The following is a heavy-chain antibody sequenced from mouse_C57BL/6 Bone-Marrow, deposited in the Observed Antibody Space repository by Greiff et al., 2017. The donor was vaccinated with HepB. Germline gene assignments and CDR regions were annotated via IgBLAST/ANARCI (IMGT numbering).Heavy chain of an antibody. CDR3: ARQGAYYSNYGFAD. D-gene: IGHD2-5*01. J-gene: IGHJ3*01. CDR1: GFTFSSYT. Sequence: EVNVVESGGGLVKPGGSLKLSCAASGFTFSSYTMSWVRQTPEKRLEWVATISGGGGNTYYPDSVKGRFTISRDNAKNTLYLQMSRLRSEDTALYYCARQGAYYSNYGFADWGQGTLVTVSA. CDR2: ISGGGGNT. V-gene: IGHV5-9*01.